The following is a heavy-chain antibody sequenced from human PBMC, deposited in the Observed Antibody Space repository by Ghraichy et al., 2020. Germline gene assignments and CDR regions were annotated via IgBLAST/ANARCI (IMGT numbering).Heavy chain of an antibody. CDR3: AREIDQLRYFDS. J-gene: IGHJ4*02. Sequence: SETLSLTCAVSGDSIISNNWWSWVRQPPGKGLEWIGEIFHSGSTNYNPSLKSRITISLDKSKNQISLKMTSVTAADTAVYYCAREIDQLRYFDSWGQGTLVTVSS. CDR2: IFHSGST. D-gene: IGHD2-2*01. CDR1: GDSIISNNW. V-gene: IGHV4-4*02.